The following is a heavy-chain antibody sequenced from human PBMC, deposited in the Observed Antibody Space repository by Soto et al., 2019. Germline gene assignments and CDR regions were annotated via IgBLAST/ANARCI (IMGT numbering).Heavy chain of an antibody. Sequence: GESLKISCKGSGYSFTSYWIGWVRQMPGKGLEWMGIIYPGDSDTRYSPSFQGQVTITADKSISTAYLQWSSLKASDTAMYYCARVGYCSSTSCWVEDAFDIWGQGTMVTVSS. D-gene: IGHD2-2*01. CDR1: GYSFTSYW. CDR3: ARVGYCSSTSCWVEDAFDI. CDR2: IYPGDSDT. V-gene: IGHV5-51*01. J-gene: IGHJ3*02.